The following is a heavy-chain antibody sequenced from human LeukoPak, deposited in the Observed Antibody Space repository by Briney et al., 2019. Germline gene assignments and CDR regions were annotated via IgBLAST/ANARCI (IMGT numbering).Heavy chain of an antibody. CDR2: ISSDRSIT. CDR3: ARHLNYYLDY. CDR1: GFTFSTYW. D-gene: IGHD3-10*01. V-gene: IGHV3-74*01. Sequence: PGGSLRLSCAASGFTFSTYWMHWVRQAPGKGLVWVSRISSDRSITSYADSVKGRFTISRDNAKNTLYLQMNSLRAEDTAVYYCARHLNYYLDYWGQGTLVTVSS. J-gene: IGHJ4*02.